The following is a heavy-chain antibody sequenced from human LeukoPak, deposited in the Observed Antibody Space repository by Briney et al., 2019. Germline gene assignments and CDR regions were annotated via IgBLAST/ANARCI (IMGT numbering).Heavy chain of an antibody. CDR2: INHSGGT. CDR1: GGSISSYY. V-gene: IGHV4-34*01. CDR3: ASLEMATIRYY. D-gene: IGHD5-24*01. Sequence: PSETLSLTCTVSGGSISSYYWSWIRQPPGKGLEWIGEINHSGGTNYNPSLKSRVTISVDTSKNQFSLKLSSVTAADTAVYYCASLEMATIRYYWGQGTLVTVSS. J-gene: IGHJ4*02.